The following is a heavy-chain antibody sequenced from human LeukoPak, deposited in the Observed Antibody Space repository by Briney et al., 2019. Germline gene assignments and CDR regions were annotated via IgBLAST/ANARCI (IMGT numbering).Heavy chain of an antibody. V-gene: IGHV3-48*01. J-gene: IGHJ4*02. CDR2: MSSGSSSI. CDR3: AREANWGSYNDY. Sequence: HPGGSLRLSCAASGFTISSYSMNWVRQAPGKGLQWVSYMSSGSSSIYYADSVKGRFTISRDNGKNSLYLQMNSLRAEDTAVYYCAREANWGSYNDYWGQGTLVTVPS. CDR1: GFTISSYS. D-gene: IGHD7-27*01.